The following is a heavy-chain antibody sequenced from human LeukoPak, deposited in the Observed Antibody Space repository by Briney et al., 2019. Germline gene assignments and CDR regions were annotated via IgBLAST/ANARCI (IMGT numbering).Heavy chain of an antibody. CDR3: ARLPRGYCSGGSCYGIDY. CDR2: IYYSGST. V-gene: IGHV4-59*08. Sequence: SETLSLTCTVSGGSISSYYWSWIRQPPGKGLEWIGYIYYSGSTNYNPSLKSRVTISVDTSKNQFSLKLSSVTAADTVVYYCARLPRGYCSGGSCYGIDYWGQGTLVTVSS. D-gene: IGHD2-15*01. CDR1: GGSISSYY. J-gene: IGHJ4*02.